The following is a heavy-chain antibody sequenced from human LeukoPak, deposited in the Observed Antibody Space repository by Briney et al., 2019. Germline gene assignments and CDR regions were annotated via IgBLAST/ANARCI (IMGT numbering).Heavy chain of an antibody. D-gene: IGHD1-26*01. Sequence: GGSLRLSCAASGFTFSSYAMSWVRQAPGKGLEWVSGISWNSGSIGYADSVKGRFTISRDNAKNSLYLQMNSLRAEDTALYYCAKDMGSFWGQGTLVTVSS. CDR2: ISWNSGSI. V-gene: IGHV3-9*01. J-gene: IGHJ4*02. CDR1: GFTFSSYA. CDR3: AKDMGSF.